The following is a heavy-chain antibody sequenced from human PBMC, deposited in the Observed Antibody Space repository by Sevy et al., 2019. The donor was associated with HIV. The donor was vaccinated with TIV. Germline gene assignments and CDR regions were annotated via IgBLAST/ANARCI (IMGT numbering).Heavy chain of an antibody. Sequence: GGSLRLSCAASGFTVSSNYMSWVRQAPGKGLEWVSVIYSGGSTYYADSVKGRFTISRDNSKNTLYLQMNSLRAEDTAVYYFARAGGWTYFDYWGQGTLVTVSS. CDR2: IYSGGST. V-gene: IGHV3-53*01. J-gene: IGHJ4*02. CDR3: ARAGGWTYFDY. CDR1: GFTVSSNY. D-gene: IGHD3-16*01.